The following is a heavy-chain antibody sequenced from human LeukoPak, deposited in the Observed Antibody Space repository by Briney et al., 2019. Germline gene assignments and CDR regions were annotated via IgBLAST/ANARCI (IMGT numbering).Heavy chain of an antibody. D-gene: IGHD3-9*01. CDR3: ARVENILTGYYAD. J-gene: IGHJ4*02. V-gene: IGHV1-69*13. CDR2: IIPVFGSA. Sequence: GASVKVSCKASGYTFTSYAIGWVRQAPGQGLEWMGGIIPVFGSANYAQKFQGRVTITADESTSTAYMDLSSLRSEDTAVYYCARVENILTGYYADWGQGTLVTVSS. CDR1: GYTFTSYA.